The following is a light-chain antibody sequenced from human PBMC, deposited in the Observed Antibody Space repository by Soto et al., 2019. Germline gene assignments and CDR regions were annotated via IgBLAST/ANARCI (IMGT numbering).Light chain of an antibody. V-gene: IGKV1-5*01. CDR1: QIVSCW. J-gene: IGKJ3*01. CDR2: HSS. Sequence: DIQSTQSPSTLSSAVGDTVTVTRRASQIVSCWLSWYQQKPGEAPKLLIYHSSALPRGVPSRFSGTGCGTKFTVTMASLQPDDFATYYCQEYETFSGTFGPGTNLDIK. CDR3: QEYETFSGT.